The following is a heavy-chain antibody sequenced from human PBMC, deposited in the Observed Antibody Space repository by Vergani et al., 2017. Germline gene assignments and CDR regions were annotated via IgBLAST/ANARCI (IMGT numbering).Heavy chain of an antibody. V-gene: IGHV3-23*01. Sequence: EVQLLESGGNLIQPGGSLRLSCGASGFTFSSYAMTWVRLAPGKGLQWVSAISGSGGNPFYTDSLKGRFTISRDHSKDTLYLQINSLGVEDTAIYYCAKARDPNCKGGNCYSYYYGLDLWGQGATVTVSS. CDR2: ISGSGGNP. D-gene: IGHD1-1*01. CDR1: GFTFSSYA. J-gene: IGHJ6*02. CDR3: AKARDPNCKGGNCYSYYYGLDL.